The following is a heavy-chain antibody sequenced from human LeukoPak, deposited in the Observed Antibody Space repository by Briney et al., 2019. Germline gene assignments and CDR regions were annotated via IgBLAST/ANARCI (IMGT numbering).Heavy chain of an antibody. V-gene: IGHV4-59*01. D-gene: IGHD2-15*01. Sequence: SETLSLTCTVSGGSISSYYWSWIRQPPGKGLEWIGYIYYSGSTNYNPSLKSRVTISVDTSKNQFSLKLSSVTAADTAVYYCARAPPGYCSGGSCYSGTSFDPWGQGTLVTVSS. CDR3: ARAPPGYCSGGSCYSGTSFDP. CDR2: IYYSGST. CDR1: GGSISSYY. J-gene: IGHJ5*02.